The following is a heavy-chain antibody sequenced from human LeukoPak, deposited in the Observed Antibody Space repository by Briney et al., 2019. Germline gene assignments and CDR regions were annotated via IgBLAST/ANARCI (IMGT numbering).Heavy chain of an antibody. D-gene: IGHD3-22*01. CDR2: INHSGST. CDR3: ARRPSRGYCYDSSGYYFDY. J-gene: IGHJ4*02. CDR1: GGSFSGYY. V-gene: IGHV4-34*01. Sequence: PSETLSLTCAVYGGSFSGYYWSWIRQPPGKGLEWIGEINHSGSTNYNPSLKSRVTISVDTSKNQFSLKLSSVTAADTAVYYCARRPSRGYCYDSSGYYFDYWGQGTLVTVSS.